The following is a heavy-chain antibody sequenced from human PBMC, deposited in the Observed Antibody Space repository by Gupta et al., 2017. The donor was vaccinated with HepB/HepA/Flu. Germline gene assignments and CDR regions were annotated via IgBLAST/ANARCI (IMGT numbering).Heavy chain of an antibody. CDR1: GFTISGLW. CDR3: ASEVRRFDP. CDR2: IKTDGMTT. V-gene: IGHV3-74*01. J-gene: IGHJ5*02. Sequence: EVQLVQSGGGLVQPGGSLRLSCAASGFTISGLWMHWVRQAPGKGLEWVSRIKTDGMTTYYADSVKGRLTISRGKAKNTLSLQMNSLRAEDTAIDDCASEVRRFDPWGQGTLVTVSS. D-gene: IGHD4-11*01.